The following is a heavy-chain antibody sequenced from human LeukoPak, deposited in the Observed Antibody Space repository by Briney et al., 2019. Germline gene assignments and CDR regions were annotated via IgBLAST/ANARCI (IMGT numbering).Heavy chain of an antibody. D-gene: IGHD6-19*01. V-gene: IGHV4-59*08. CDR2: IYHSGST. CDR3: ARHGSRAVAGYFDY. J-gene: IGHJ4*02. Sequence: SETLSLTCTVSGGSISSSYWSWIRQSPVKGLEWLGYIYHSGSTYDNQSLTSRETISGDTSKNQFSLRLRSVTAADTAVYYCARHGSRAVAGYFDYWGQGSLVSVSS. CDR1: GGSISSSY.